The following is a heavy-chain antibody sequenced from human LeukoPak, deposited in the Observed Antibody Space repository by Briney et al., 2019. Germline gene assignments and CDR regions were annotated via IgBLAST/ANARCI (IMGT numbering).Heavy chain of an antibody. CDR1: GFTFSSYA. D-gene: IGHD3-10*01. CDR3: ARDSRGP. Sequence: GRSLRLSCAASGFTFSSYAMHWVRQAPGKGLEWVSVIYSGGSTYYADSVKGRFTISRDNSKNTLYLQMNSLRAEDTAVYYCARDSRGPWGQGTLVTVSS. V-gene: IGHV3-53*01. J-gene: IGHJ4*02. CDR2: IYSGGST.